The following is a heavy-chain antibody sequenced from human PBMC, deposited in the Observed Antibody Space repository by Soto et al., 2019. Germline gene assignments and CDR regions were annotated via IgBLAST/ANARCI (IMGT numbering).Heavy chain of an antibody. Sequence: QVQLVQSGAEVRKPGSSVKVSCKASGGTLSSIAISWVRQAPGLGLEWMGRIVPKFATTDNAHKFQGRVTITADESTGTVYMEMTSLRSEDTAMYYCATDTSIFRGRVADTPWFETWGQGTLVNVSS. D-gene: IGHD3-10*01. J-gene: IGHJ5*02. CDR3: ATDTSIFRGRVADTPWFET. V-gene: IGHV1-69*18. CDR1: GGTLSSIA. CDR2: IVPKFATT.